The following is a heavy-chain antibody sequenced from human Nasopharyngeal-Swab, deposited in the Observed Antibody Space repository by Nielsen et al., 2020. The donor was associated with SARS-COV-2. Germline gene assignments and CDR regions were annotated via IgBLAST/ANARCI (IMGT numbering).Heavy chain of an antibody. CDR1: GFTVSSYS. J-gene: IGHJ6*02. CDR3: ARRDTGGMDV. Sequence: GESLKISCAASGFTVSSYSMNWVRQAPGKGLEWVSYISSSSSTIYYADSVKGRFTISRDNAKNSLYLQMNSLRDEDTAVYYCARRDTGGMDVWGQGTTVTVSS. V-gene: IGHV3-48*02. D-gene: IGHD5-18*01. CDR2: ISSSSSTI.